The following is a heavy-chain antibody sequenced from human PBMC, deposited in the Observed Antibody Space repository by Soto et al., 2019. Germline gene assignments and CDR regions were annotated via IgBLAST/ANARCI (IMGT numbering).Heavy chain of an antibody. CDR1: GFTFSSHG. CDR3: AKDGQYRSDGFEV. D-gene: IGHD6-6*01. Sequence: EAQLLESGGDWAQPGGSLRLSCAASGFTFSSHGMSWVRQAPGKGLEWIAGLSRGGGTTYYADSVKGRFTISRDNSKNTRDLIMKSLKAEDTALYYCAKDGQYRSDGFEVWGKGKMVTVSS. CDR2: LSRGGGTT. J-gene: IGHJ3*01. V-gene: IGHV3-23*01.